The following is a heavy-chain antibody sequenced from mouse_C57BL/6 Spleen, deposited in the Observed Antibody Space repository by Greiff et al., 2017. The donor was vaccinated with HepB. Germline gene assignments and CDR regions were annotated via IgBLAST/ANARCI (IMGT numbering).Heavy chain of an antibody. CDR2: INHNNGGT. V-gene: IGHV1-26*01. J-gene: IGHJ3*01. CDR3: AREEAPAWFAY. CDR1: GYTFTDYY. Sequence: VQLQQSGPELVKPGASVKISCKASGYTFTDYYMNWVKQSHGKSLEWIGDINHNNGGTSYNQKFKGKATLTVDKSSSTAYMELRSLTSEDSAVYYCAREEAPAWFAYWGQGTLVTVSA.